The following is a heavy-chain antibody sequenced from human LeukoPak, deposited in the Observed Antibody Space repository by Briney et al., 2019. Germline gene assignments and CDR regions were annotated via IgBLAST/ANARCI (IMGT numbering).Heavy chain of an antibody. V-gene: IGHV3-74*01. D-gene: IGHD1-7*01. Sequence: GGSLRLSCATSGLTFRTTWMHWVRQAPGKGLMWVSRMNGEGTTIDYADSVKGRFTISRDYAKNTLFLQMNNLRTEDTALYFCATARNFRFEYWGQGSLVIVSA. CDR1: GLTFRTTW. CDR3: ATARNFRFEY. CDR2: MNGEGTTI. J-gene: IGHJ4*02.